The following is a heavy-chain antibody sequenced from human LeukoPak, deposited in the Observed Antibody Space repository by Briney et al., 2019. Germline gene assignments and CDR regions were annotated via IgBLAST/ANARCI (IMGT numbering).Heavy chain of an antibody. CDR1: GGTFISYA. D-gene: IGHD5-18*01. CDR2: IIPIFGTA. J-gene: IGHJ5*02. V-gene: IGHV1-69*05. CDR3: AREDSKNWFDP. Sequence: SVKVSCKASGGTFISYAISWVRQAPRQGLEGMGGIIPIFGTANYAQKFQGRVTITTDESTSTAYMELSSLRTEDTAVYYCAREDSKNWFDPWGQGTLVTASS.